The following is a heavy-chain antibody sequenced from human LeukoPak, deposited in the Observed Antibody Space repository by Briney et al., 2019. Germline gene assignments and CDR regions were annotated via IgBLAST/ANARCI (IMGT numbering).Heavy chain of an antibody. Sequence: PGGSLRLSCAASGFTFSTYDMNWVRQAPGKGLEWVSYISSSSRTVSYADSVKGRFTISRDNAKNSLYLQMNSLRAEDTAVYDCARLRYYAMDVWGQGTTVTASS. CDR2: ISSSSRTV. V-gene: IGHV3-48*01. J-gene: IGHJ6*02. CDR3: ARLRYYAMDV. CDR1: GFTFSTYD.